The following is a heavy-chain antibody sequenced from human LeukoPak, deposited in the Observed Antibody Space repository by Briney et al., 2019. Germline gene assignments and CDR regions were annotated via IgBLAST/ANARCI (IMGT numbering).Heavy chain of an antibody. CDR3: ARGEVSASLYYFDF. V-gene: IGHV1-18*01. J-gene: IGHJ4*02. CDR2: VSGYTGNT. CDR1: GYTFTTNG. D-gene: IGHD2-2*01. Sequence: GASVKVSCKTSGYTFTTNGVSWVRQAPGQGLEWMGWVSGYTGNTNYAERFQGRVTMTTDTSTSTVYMELTSQRSDDTAVYYCARGEVSASLYYFDFWGQGTLVTVS.